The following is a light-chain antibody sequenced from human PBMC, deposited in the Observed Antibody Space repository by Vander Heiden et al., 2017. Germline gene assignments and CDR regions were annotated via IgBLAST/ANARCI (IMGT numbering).Light chain of an antibody. V-gene: IGKV3-20*01. CDR2: GAS. CDR3: QHYCTSPYT. CDR1: QSVSSSY. Sequence: EIVLTQSPGTLSFSPGERATLSCRASQSVSSSYLAWYQQKPGQAPRLLIFGASSRATGIPDRFSGSGSGTDFTLTISRLEPEDFAMYYCQHYCTSPYTFGHGTRMEIK. J-gene: IGKJ2*01.